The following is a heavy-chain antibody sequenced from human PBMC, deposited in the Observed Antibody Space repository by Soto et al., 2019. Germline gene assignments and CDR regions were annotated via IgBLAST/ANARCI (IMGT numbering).Heavy chain of an antibody. CDR3: ARDGGGSSWYFDY. CDR2: IYYSGST. D-gene: IGHD6-13*01. Sequence: QVQLQESGPGLVKPSQTLSLTCTVSGGSISSGGYYWSWIRQHPGKGLEWIGYIYYSGSTYYNPSLKRRVTISVDTSKNQFALKLSSVTAADTAVYYCARDGGGSSWYFDYWGQGTLVTVSS. CDR1: GGSISSGGYY. V-gene: IGHV4-31*03. J-gene: IGHJ4*02.